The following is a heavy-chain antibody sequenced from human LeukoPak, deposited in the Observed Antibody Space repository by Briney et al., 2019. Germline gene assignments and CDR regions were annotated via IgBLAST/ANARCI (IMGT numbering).Heavy chain of an antibody. CDR1: GGTFSSYA. D-gene: IGHD3-22*01. Sequence: GASVKVSCKASGGTFSSYAISWVRQAPGQGLEWMGGIIPIFGTANYAQKFQGRVTITADESTSTAYMELSSLRSEDTAAYYCARGYYYDSSGYYYVPFDYWGQGTLVTVSS. V-gene: IGHV1-69*13. CDR2: IIPIFGTA. J-gene: IGHJ4*02. CDR3: ARGYYYDSSGYYYVPFDY.